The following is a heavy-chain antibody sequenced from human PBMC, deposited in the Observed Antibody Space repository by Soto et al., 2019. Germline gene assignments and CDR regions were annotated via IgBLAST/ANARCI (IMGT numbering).Heavy chain of an antibody. Sequence: SETLSLTCAVSGDSISSGGFSWSWIRQPPGKGLEWIGYIFYSGSTYYNPSLKSRFTISLDTSKNQFSLKLGSVTAADTAVYYCARGLLNNWFDPWGQGTLVTVSS. CDR3: ARGLLNNWFDP. CDR2: IFYSGST. V-gene: IGHV4-30-4*01. CDR1: GDSISSGGFS. J-gene: IGHJ5*02. D-gene: IGHD3-10*01.